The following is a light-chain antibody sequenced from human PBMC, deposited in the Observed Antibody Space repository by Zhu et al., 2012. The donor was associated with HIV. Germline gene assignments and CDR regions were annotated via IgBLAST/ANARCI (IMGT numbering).Light chain of an antibody. CDR3: QQYGSSPIT. Sequence: EIVLTQSPGTLSLSPGERATLSCRASQSISSTYLAWYQQKPGQAPRLLIYGPSSRATGIPDRFSGSGSGTDFTLTISRLEPEDFAVYYCQQYGSSPITFGQGTRLEIK. CDR2: GPS. CDR1: QSISSTY. J-gene: IGKJ5*01. V-gene: IGKV3-20*01.